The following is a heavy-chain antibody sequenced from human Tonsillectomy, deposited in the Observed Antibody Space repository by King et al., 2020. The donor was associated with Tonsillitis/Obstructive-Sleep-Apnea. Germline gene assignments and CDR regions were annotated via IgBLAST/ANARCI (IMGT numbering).Heavy chain of an antibody. Sequence: LVVSGGGVVQPGRSLRLSCAASGFTFSTYAMHWVRQAPGKGLEWVAVISYDGSNNYYADSVKGRFTISRDNSKNTLYLQMNSLRAEDTAVYYCARDRDCSSTSCYNAFDIWGQGTMVTVSS. CDR3: ARDRDCSSTSCYNAFDI. CDR1: GFTFSTYA. J-gene: IGHJ3*02. D-gene: IGHD2-2*02. CDR2: ISYDGSNN. V-gene: IGHV3-30*04.